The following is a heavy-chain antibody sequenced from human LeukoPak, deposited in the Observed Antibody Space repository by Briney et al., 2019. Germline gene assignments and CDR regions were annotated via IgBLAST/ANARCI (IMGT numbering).Heavy chain of an antibody. CDR2: INPNSGGT. V-gene: IGHV1-2*02. D-gene: IGHD5-18*01. Sequence: ASVKVSCKASGYTFTAYYMHWVRQAPGQGLEWMGWINPNSGGTNYAQKFQGRVTMTRDTSISTAYMELSRLRSDDTAVYYCARAQRPQTAMVPNYWGQGTLVTVSS. CDR1: GYTFTAYY. J-gene: IGHJ4*02. CDR3: ARAQRPQTAMVPNY.